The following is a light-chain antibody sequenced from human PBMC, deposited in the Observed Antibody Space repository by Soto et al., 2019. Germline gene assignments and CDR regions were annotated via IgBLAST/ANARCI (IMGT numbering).Light chain of an antibody. CDR2: EVT. V-gene: IGLV2-14*01. J-gene: IGLJ2*01. CDR3: ASYTSSSTSVI. CDR1: SGDIGGYNY. Sequence: QSALTQPASVSGSPGQSITISCTGTSGDIGGYNYVSWYQQHPGKAPKLLISEVTNRPSGVSNRFSGSKSGNTASLTISGLQAEDEADYYCASYTSSSTSVIFGRGTKLTVL.